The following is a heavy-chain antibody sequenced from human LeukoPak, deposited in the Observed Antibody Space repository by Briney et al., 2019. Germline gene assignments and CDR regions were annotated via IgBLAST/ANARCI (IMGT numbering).Heavy chain of an antibody. V-gene: IGHV1-18*04. J-gene: IGHJ6*02. D-gene: IGHD1-1*01. CDR3: ARDPGTTGTTKGYYYYGMDV. CDR2: ISAYNGNT. Sequence: ASVKVSCKASGYTFTGYYMHWVRQAPGQGLEWMGWISAYNGNTNYAQKLQGRVTMTTDTSTSTAYMELRSLRSDDTAVYYCARDPGTTGTTKGYYYYGMDVWGQGTTVTVSS. CDR1: GYTFTGYY.